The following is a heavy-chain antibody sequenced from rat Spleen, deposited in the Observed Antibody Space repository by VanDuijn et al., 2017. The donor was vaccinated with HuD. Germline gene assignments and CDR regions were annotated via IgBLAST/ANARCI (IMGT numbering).Heavy chain of an antibody. CDR2: MNYNGDT. D-gene: IGHD1-2*01. V-gene: IGHV2-63*01. J-gene: IGHJ2*01. CDR1: GFSLIRYN. CDR3: ARSDYSSPYYFDY. Sequence: QVQLKESGPGLVQPSQTLSLTCTVSGFSLIRYNVHWVRQPPGKGLEWMGRMNYNGDTSYNSALKSRLSISRDTSKSQLFLQMNDLQTEDTAMYFCARSDYSSPYYFDYWGQGVMVTVSS.